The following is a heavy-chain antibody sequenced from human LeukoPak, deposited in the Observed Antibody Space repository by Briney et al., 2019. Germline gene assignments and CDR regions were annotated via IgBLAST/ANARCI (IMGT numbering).Heavy chain of an antibody. V-gene: IGHV3-21*01. D-gene: IGHD6-19*01. CDR1: GFTFSSYS. Sequence: GGSLRLSCAASGFTFSSYSMNWVRQAPGKGREWVSSISSSSNYIYYADSVKGRFTISRDNAKNSLYLQMNSSRAEDTAVYYCARDPSSGWYSKVLFVTSGQGNLVTVSS. CDR3: ARDPSSGWYSKVLFVT. CDR2: ISSSSNYI. J-gene: IGHJ5*02.